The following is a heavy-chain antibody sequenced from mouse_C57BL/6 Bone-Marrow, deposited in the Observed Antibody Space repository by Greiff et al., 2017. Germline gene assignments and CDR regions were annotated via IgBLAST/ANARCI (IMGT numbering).Heavy chain of an antibody. CDR2: IRSKSNNYAT. J-gene: IGHJ4*01. Sequence: EVMLVESGGGLVQPKGSLKLSCAASGFSFNTYAMNWVRQAPGKGLEWVARIRSKSNNYATYYADSVKDRFSISRDDSESMLYLQMNNLKTEDTAMYYCVVYDSYYAMDYWGQGTSVTVSS. V-gene: IGHV10-1*01. CDR3: VVYDSYYAMDY. CDR1: GFSFNTYA. D-gene: IGHD2-3*01.